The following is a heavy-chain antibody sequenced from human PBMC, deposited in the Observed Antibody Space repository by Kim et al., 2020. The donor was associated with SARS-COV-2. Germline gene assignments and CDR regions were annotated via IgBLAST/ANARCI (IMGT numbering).Heavy chain of an antibody. V-gene: IGHV3-23*01. J-gene: IGHJ4*02. CDR1: GFTFSSYA. D-gene: IGHD6-13*01. CDR2: ISGSGGST. CDR3: AKDEMGGGKSSSWYWDD. Sequence: GGSLRLSCAASGFTFSSYAMSWVRQAPGKGLEWVSAISGSGGSTYYADSVKGRFTISRDNSKNTLYLQMNSLRAEDTAVYYCAKDEMGGGKSSSWYWDDLGQGTLVTVSS.